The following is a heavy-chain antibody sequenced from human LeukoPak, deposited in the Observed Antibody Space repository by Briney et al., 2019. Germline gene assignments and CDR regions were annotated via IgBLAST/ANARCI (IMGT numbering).Heavy chain of an antibody. V-gene: IGHV3-64D*06. D-gene: IGHD3-16*01. CDR2: ITGKGGTT. CDR1: GFTFSAYA. Sequence: AGSLRLSCSASGFTFSAYAMHWVRQAPGKGLEYVAAITGKGGTTYCADSVKGRFTISRDNSRNTLYLQMSGLRVEDTAIYYCVKEDLGGFRYYWGQGTLVTVSS. J-gene: IGHJ4*02. CDR3: VKEDLGGFRYY.